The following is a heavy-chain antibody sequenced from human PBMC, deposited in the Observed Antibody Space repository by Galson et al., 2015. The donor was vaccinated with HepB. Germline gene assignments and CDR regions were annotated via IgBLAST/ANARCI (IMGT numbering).Heavy chain of an antibody. V-gene: IGHV3-23*01. CDR3: AKDEHDIVGAKQGD. CDR2: ISGSGGST. J-gene: IGHJ4*02. CDR1: GFTFSSYA. Sequence: SLRLSCAASGFTFSSYAMSWVRQAPGKGLEWVSAISGSGGSTYYADSVKGRFTISRDNSKNTLYLQMNSLRAEDTAVYYCAKDEHDIVGAKQGDWGQGTLVTVSS. D-gene: IGHD1-26*01.